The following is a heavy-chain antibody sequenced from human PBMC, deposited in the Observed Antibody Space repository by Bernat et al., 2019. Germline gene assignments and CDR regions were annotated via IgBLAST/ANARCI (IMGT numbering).Heavy chain of an antibody. Sequence: QVQLVQSGAEVREPGASVKVSCKASGYTFTSHYIHWVRQAAGQGLEWMGIINPSDGGADYAQKFQGRVTMTTDTSTSTAYMELRSLRSDDTAVYYCARGSLEVTYDFWSGYSLGFDYWGQGTLVTVSS. CDR3: ARGSLEVTYDFWSGYSLGFDY. V-gene: IGHV1-46*01. J-gene: IGHJ4*02. CDR1: GYTFTSHY. D-gene: IGHD3-3*01. CDR2: INPSDGGA.